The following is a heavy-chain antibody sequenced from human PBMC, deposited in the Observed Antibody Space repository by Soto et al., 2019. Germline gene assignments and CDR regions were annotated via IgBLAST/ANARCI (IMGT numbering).Heavy chain of an antibody. Sequence: ASVKVSCKASGYTFTSYGISWVRQAPGQGLEWMGWIIVYSGNTNYAQKFQGRVTITTDTSTSTAYMELSSLRSEDTAVYYCAARSDYYTSYYYMDVWGKGTTVTVSS. D-gene: IGHD3-3*01. CDR1: GYTFTSYG. J-gene: IGHJ6*03. V-gene: IGHV1-18*01. CDR3: AARSDYYTSYYYMDV. CDR2: IIVYSGNT.